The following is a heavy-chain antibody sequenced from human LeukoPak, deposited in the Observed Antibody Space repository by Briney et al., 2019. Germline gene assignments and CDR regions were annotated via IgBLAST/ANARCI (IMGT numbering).Heavy chain of an antibody. CDR1: GVSISSYY. D-gene: IGHD3-10*01. Sequence: AETLSLTCTVSGVSISSYYWSWVRRPPGKGLEWIGYIYYSGSTNYNPSLKSRVTISIDTSKNQFSLKLSSVTAADTAVYYCARLEANMVRGGDFDYWGQGTLVTVSS. CDR3: ARLEANMVRGGDFDY. CDR2: IYYSGST. J-gene: IGHJ4*02. V-gene: IGHV4-59*08.